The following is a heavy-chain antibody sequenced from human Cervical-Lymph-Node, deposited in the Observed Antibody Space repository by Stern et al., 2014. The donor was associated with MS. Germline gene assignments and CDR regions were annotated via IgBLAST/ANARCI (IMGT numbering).Heavy chain of an antibody. Sequence: QVQLVQSGGGVVQPGRSLRLSCAASGFTFSSYGMHWVRQAPGQGLEWVAGISYDGSNKYYADSVKCRFTISRDNSKNTLYLQMNSLRAEDTAVYYCAKSSSPSHYYYYGMDVWGQGTTVTVSS. D-gene: IGHD6-6*01. CDR1: GFTFSSYG. CDR2: ISYDGSNK. V-gene: IGHV3-30*18. J-gene: IGHJ6*02. CDR3: AKSSSPSHYYYYGMDV.